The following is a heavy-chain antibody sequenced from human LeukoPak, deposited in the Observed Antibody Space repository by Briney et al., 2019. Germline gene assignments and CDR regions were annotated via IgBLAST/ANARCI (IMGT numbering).Heavy chain of an antibody. CDR2: ITPIFGTA. D-gene: IGHD2-2*01. CDR3: ARGAKDIVVVPAAMPYYFDY. J-gene: IGHJ4*02. Sequence: ASVKVSCKASGGTFSSYAISWVRQAPGQGLEWMGGITPIFGTANYAQKFQGRVTITADKSTSTAYMELSSLRSEDTAVYYCARGAKDIVVVPAAMPYYFDYWGQGTLVTVSS. CDR1: GGTFSSYA. V-gene: IGHV1-69*06.